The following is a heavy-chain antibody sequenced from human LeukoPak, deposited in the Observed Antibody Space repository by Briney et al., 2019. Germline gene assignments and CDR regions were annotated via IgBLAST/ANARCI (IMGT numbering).Heavy chain of an antibody. V-gene: IGHV4-39*07. J-gene: IGHJ4*02. CDR2: IYYSGST. CDR1: GGSISSSRYY. CDR3: ARGVRFAKTVVVITPPSD. D-gene: IGHD3-22*01. Sequence: SETLSLTCTVSGGSISSSRYYWGWIRQSPGKGLEWIGTIYYSGSTYYNPSLKSRVTISLDTSKNQFSLKLSSVTAADTAVYYCARGVRFAKTVVVITPPSDWGQGTLVTVSS.